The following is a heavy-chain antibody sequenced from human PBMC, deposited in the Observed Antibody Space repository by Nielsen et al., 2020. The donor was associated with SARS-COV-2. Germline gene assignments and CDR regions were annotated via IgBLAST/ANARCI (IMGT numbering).Heavy chain of an antibody. CDR3: AREGFGGGTTDY. CDR1: GYTFTSYA. CDR2: INAGNGNT. Sequence: ASVKVSCKASGYTFTSYAMHWVRQAPGQRLEWMGWINAGNGNTKYSQKFQGRVTITRDTSASTAYMELSSLRSDDTAVYYCAREGFGGGTTDYWGQGTLVTVSS. J-gene: IGHJ4*02. D-gene: IGHD1-14*01. V-gene: IGHV1-3*01.